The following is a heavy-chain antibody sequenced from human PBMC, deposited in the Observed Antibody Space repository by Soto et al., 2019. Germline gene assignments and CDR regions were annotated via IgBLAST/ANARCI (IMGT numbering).Heavy chain of an antibody. V-gene: IGHV3-15*01. D-gene: IGHD3-3*01. CDR3: TTDHRQITIFGVVIDGYYFDY. CDR1: GFTFSNAW. CDR2: IKSKTDGGTT. J-gene: IGHJ4*02. Sequence: AGGSLRLSCAASGFTFSNAWMSWVRQAPGKGLEWVGRIKSKTDGGTTDYAAPVKGRFTISRDDSKNTLYLQMNSLKTEDTAVYYCTTDHRQITIFGVVIDGYYFDYWGQGTLVTVSS.